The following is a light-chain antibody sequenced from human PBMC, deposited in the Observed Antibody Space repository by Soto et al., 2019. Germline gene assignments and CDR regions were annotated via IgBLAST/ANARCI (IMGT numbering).Light chain of an antibody. CDR2: EVT. Sequence: QSALTQPASVSGSPGQSITIFCTGTSSDVGAYKFVSWYRHHPGRAPQVMIYEVTNRPSGVSSRFSGSKSGNTASLTISGLQPEDEGDYYCSSYSSTSTPWVFGGGTKRTVL. J-gene: IGLJ3*02. CDR3: SSYSSTSTPWV. V-gene: IGLV2-14*01. CDR1: SSDVGAYKF.